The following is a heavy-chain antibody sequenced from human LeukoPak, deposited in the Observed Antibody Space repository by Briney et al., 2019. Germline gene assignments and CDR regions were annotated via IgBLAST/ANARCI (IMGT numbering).Heavy chain of an antibody. CDR2: ISYDGSNK. D-gene: IGHD3-16*01. V-gene: IGHV3-30*18. CDR3: AKTYSSGGVALNDAFDI. CDR1: GFTFSSYG. Sequence: GGSLRLSCAASGFTFSSYGMHWVRQAPGKGLEWVAVISYDGSNKYYADSVKGRFTIARDNSRTTLYLQMNSLRAEDTALYYCAKTYSSGGVALNDAFDIWGQGTMVTVSS. J-gene: IGHJ3*02.